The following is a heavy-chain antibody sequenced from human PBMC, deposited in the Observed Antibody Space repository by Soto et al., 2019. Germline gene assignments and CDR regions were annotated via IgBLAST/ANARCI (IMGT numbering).Heavy chain of an antibody. CDR1: GGSFSGYY. Sequence: SETLSLTCAVYGGSFSGYYWSWIRQPPGKGLEWIGDISHSGSTYYNPSLKSRVTISVDTSKNQFSLKLSSVTAADTAVYYCARTFITGTFYFDYWGQGTLVTVSS. CDR3: ARTFITGTFYFDY. D-gene: IGHD1-7*01. V-gene: IGHV4-34*09. J-gene: IGHJ4*02. CDR2: ISHSGST.